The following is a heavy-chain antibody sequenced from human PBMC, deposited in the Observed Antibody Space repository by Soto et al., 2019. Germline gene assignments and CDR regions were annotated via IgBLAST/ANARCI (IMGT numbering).Heavy chain of an antibody. CDR2: ILPIMGSV. D-gene: IGHD2-15*01. CDR3: ARIPRYSYATSDPLDN. CDR1: GGTFNTYT. J-gene: IGHJ4*02. V-gene: IGHV1-69*08. Sequence: SVKVSCKASGGTFNTYTFSWVRQAPGQGLEWMGSILPIMGSVNYAHDFRGRLSITADPSTTTAYMELTSLTSHDTAMYYCARIPRYSYATSDPLDNWGQGTLVTVSS.